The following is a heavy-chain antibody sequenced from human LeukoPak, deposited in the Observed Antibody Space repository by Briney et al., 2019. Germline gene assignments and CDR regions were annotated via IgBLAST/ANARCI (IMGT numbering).Heavy chain of an antibody. V-gene: IGHV3-48*02. J-gene: IGHJ4*02. CDR1: GFTFSDYG. CDR3: SRRFDC. Sequence: GGSLRLSCAASGFTFSDYGMNWVRQAPGKGLEWVSYIDGSGDTIYYADSVKGRFTISRDNAKNSLDLQMNSLRDEDTAVYYCSRRFDCWGQGTLVTAPS. CDR2: IDGSGDTI.